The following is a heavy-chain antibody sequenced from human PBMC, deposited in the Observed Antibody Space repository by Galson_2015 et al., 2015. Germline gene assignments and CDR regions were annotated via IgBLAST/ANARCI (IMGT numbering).Heavy chain of an antibody. Sequence: SETLSLTCTVSGSSISSYYWSWIRQPPGKGLEWIGYIYYSGSTNYNPSLKSRVTISVDTSKNQFSLKLSSVTAADTAVYYCARHRRITMAWSGYFDLWGRGTLVTVSS. D-gene: IGHD3-10*01. V-gene: IGHV4-59*01. CDR1: GSSISSYY. CDR2: IYYSGST. CDR3: ARHRRITMAWSGYFDL. J-gene: IGHJ2*01.